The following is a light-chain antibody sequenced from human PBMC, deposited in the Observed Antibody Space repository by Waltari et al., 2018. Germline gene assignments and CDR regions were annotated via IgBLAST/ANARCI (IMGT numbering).Light chain of an antibody. Sequence: EIVLTQSPATLSVSPGERVTLSCRASQSVSSNLAWYQQKPGQAPRLIIYAVSNRATGIPARFSGSGSGTEFTLTISSLQSEDFAVYYCQENNHWPPVWTFGQGTNVEIK. CDR1: QSVSSN. CDR3: QENNHWPPVWT. J-gene: IGKJ1*01. CDR2: AVS. V-gene: IGKV3-15*01.